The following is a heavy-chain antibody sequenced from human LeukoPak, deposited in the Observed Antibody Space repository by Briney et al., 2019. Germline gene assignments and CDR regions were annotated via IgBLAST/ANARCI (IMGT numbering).Heavy chain of an antibody. CDR2: IYSGGST. V-gene: IGHV3-53*01. Sequence: PGGSLRLSCAASGFTVSSNYMSWVRQAPGKGLEWVSVIYSGGSTQYADSVQGRFAISRDNSKNTLYLQMNSLRVEDTAVYFCARDPNGDYIGTFDMWGRGTMVSVSS. D-gene: IGHD4-17*01. CDR1: GFTVSSNY. J-gene: IGHJ3*02. CDR3: ARDPNGDYIGTFDM.